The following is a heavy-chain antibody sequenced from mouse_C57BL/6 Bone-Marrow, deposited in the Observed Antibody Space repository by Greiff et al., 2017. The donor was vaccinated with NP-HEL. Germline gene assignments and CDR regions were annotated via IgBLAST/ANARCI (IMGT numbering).Heavy chain of an antibody. J-gene: IGHJ2*01. Sequence: EVKLMESGGGLVKPGGSLKLSCAASGFTFSSYAMSWVRQTPEKRLEWVATISDGGSYTYYPDNVKGRFTISRDNAKNNLYLQMSHLKSEDTAMYYCARGLDLYYFDYWGQGTTLTVSS. V-gene: IGHV5-4*03. CDR1: GFTFSSYA. CDR2: ISDGGSYT. D-gene: IGHD6-1*01. CDR3: ARGLDLYYFDY.